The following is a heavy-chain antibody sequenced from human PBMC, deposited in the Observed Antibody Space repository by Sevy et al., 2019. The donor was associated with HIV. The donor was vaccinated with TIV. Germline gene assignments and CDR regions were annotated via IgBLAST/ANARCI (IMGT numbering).Heavy chain of an antibody. J-gene: IGHJ4*02. CDR3: ARGRVAGRLDS. CDR2: MSNSGYT. D-gene: IGHD6-6*01. CDR1: GGSISSGGYQ. V-gene: IGHV4-39*02. Sequence: SETLSLTCTVSGGSISSGGYQWGWIRQPPGKGLEWIGSMSNSGYTYYNPSLKSRVTIIVDTSRNQFSLKVSSVTAADTGLYYCARGRVAGRLDSWGQRILVTVSS.